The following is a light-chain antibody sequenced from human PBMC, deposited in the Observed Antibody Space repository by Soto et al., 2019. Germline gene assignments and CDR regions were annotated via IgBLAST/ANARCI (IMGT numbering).Light chain of an antibody. V-gene: IGKV3-20*01. J-gene: IGKJ1*01. CDR2: GAS. CDR1: QSVSSSY. Sequence: EIVLTQSPGPLSLSPGERATLSCRASQSVSSSYLAWYQQKPGQAPRLLIYGASNRATGIPDRFSGSGSGTDFTLTISRLEPEDFAVYYWQQYGSSPRTFGQGTKVEIK. CDR3: QQYGSSPRT.